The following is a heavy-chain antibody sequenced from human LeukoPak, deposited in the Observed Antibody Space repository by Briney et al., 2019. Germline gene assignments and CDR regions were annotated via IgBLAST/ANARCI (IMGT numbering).Heavy chain of an antibody. CDR3: AREVEMATQFDY. Sequence: SETLSLTCTVSGGSISTHYWSWIRQPAGKGLEWIGRISTSGSTNYNPSLKSRVTMSIDTSKNQFSLKLSSVTAADTAVYYCAREVEMATQFDYWGQGTLVTVSS. J-gene: IGHJ4*02. D-gene: IGHD5-24*01. CDR1: GGSISTHY. V-gene: IGHV4-4*07. CDR2: ISTSGST.